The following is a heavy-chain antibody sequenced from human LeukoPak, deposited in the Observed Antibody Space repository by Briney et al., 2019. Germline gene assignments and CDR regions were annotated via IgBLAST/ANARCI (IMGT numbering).Heavy chain of an antibody. Sequence: GGSLRLSCAVSGFTVSSNFMSWVRQAPGKGPEWVSVIYTSGITYYADSVRGRFTISRDNSKNTLYLQMDSLTAEDTAVYYCAREDAGGAYSFDYWGQGTLVTVSS. CDR3: AREDAGGAYSFDY. V-gene: IGHV3-66*01. D-gene: IGHD4-23*01. CDR1: GFTVSSNF. CDR2: IYTSGIT. J-gene: IGHJ4*02.